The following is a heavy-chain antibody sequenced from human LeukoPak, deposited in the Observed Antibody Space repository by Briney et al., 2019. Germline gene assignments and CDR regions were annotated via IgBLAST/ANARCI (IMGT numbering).Heavy chain of an antibody. D-gene: IGHD3-10*01. CDR3: AKDVAYGSVY. CDR1: GGTFSSYA. CDR2: IIPIFGTA. V-gene: IGHV1-69*06. Sequence: GASVKVSCKASGGTFSSYAISWVRQAPGQVLEWMGGIIPIFGTANYAQKFQGRVTITADKSTSTAYMELSSLRSEDTAVYYCAKDVAYGSVYWGQGTLVTVSS. J-gene: IGHJ4*02.